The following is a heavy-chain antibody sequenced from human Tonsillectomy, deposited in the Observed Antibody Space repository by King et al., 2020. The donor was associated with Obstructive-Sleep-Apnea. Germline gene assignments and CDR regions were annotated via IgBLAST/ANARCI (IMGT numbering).Heavy chain of an antibody. CDR1: GFTFSNYG. V-gene: IGHV3-30*03. CDR3: GGYNWFDH. Sequence: VQLVESGGGVVQPGRSLRLSCAASGFTFSNYGMHWVRQAPGEGLEWVAIISYDGSDKYYADSLKGRFTISRDNSKSTLYLQMNSLRPEDTAVYYCGGYNWFDHWGQGTLVTVSS. J-gene: IGHJ5*02. CDR2: ISYDGSDK. D-gene: IGHD6-13*01.